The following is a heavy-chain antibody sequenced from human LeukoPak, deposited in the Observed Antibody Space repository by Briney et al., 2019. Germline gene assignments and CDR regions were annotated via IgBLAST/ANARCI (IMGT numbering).Heavy chain of an antibody. J-gene: IGHJ6*02. D-gene: IGHD6-19*01. V-gene: IGHV3-21*01. CDR2: ISSSSSYI. CDR3: ARAYSSGWLGVDV. Sequence: PGGSLRLSCAASGFTFSSYSMNWVRRAPGKGLGWVSSISSSSSYIYYADSVKGRFTISRDNAKNSLYLQMNSLRAEDTAVYYCARAYSSGWLGVDVWGQGTTVTVSS. CDR1: GFTFSSYS.